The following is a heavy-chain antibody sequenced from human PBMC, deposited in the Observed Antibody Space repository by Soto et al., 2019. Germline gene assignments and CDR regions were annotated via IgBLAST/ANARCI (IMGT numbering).Heavy chain of an antibody. Sequence: QVQLQESGPGLVKPSETLSLTCTVSVGSINSYYWRWIRQPAGKGLEWIGRIYSGGSTNYNPSLKSRLTVSVDTSKNQASLKLTSVNAADTAVYYCARGPGGFGDFSLDYWGQGTLVNVSS. CDR1: VGSINSYY. V-gene: IGHV4-4*07. J-gene: IGHJ4*02. CDR3: ARGPGGFGDFSLDY. D-gene: IGHD3-10*01. CDR2: IYSGGST.